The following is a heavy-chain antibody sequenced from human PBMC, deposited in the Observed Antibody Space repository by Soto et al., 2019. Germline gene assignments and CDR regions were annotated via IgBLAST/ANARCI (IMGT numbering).Heavy chain of an antibody. J-gene: IGHJ6*02. CDR3: AKARGLRGYTYCSYYYNGMDV. V-gene: IGHV3-23*01. D-gene: IGHD5-18*01. Sequence: EVQLLESGGGLVQPGGSLRLSCAASGFTFSSYAMNWVRQVPGKGLEWVSGIRGSGGSTYYADSVKGRFTVSRDNSKNTLYLEMHSLRAEDTAVYYCAKARGLRGYTYCSYYYNGMDVWGQGTTVTVSS. CDR1: GFTFSSYA. CDR2: IRGSGGST.